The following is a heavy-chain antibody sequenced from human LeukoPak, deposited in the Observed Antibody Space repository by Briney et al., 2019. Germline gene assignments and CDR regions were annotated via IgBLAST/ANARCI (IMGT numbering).Heavy chain of an antibody. CDR3: AVVWFGESYYFDY. CDR1: GFTVSSNY. D-gene: IGHD3-10*01. CDR2: IYSGGST. J-gene: IGHJ4*02. V-gene: IGHV3-53*01. Sequence: GGSLRLSCAASGFTVSSNYMSWVRQAPGKGLEWVSVIYSGGSTYYADSVKGRFTISRDNSKNTLYLQMNSLRAEDTAVYYCAVVWFGESYYFDYRGQGTLVTVSS.